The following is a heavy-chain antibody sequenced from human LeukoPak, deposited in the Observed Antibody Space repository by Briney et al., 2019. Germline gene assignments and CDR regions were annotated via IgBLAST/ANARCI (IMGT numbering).Heavy chain of an antibody. CDR2: ISNSGVTT. CDR3: ARVGVGALDY. J-gene: IGHJ4*02. CDR1: GFTFSSYA. Sequence: GGSLRLSCVASGFTFSSYAMSWVRQAPGKGLEWVSVISNSGVTTYYADSVKGRFTISRDNSKNTLYLQMNSLRAEDTAVYYCARVGVGALDYWGQGTLVTVSS. D-gene: IGHD1-26*01. V-gene: IGHV3-23*01.